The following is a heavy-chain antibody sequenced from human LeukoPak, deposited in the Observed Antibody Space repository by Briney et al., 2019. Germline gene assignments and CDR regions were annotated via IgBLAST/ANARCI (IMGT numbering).Heavy chain of an antibody. CDR2: IYHSGST. Sequence: SETLSLTXAVSGYSISSGYYWGWIRQPPGKGLEWIRSIYHSGSTYYNPSLKSRVTISVDTSKNQFSLKLSSVTAADTAVYYCARLGGYEAAYYFDYWGQGTLVTVSS. D-gene: IGHD5-12*01. CDR3: ARLGGYEAAYYFDY. CDR1: GYSISSGYY. J-gene: IGHJ4*02. V-gene: IGHV4-38-2*01.